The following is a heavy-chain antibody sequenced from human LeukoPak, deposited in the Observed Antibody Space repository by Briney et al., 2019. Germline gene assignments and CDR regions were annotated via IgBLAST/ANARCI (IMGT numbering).Heavy chain of an antibody. V-gene: IGHV4-39*01. CDR1: GGSISSSSYY. CDR2: IYYSGST. D-gene: IGHD2-2*01. J-gene: IGHJ4*02. Sequence: PSETLSLTCTVSGGSISSSSYYWGWIRQPPGKGLEWIGSIYYSGSTYYNPSLKSRVTISVDTSKNQFSLKLSSVTAADTAVYYCARNGDQLLSGDYWGQGTLVTVSS. CDR3: ARNGDQLLSGDY.